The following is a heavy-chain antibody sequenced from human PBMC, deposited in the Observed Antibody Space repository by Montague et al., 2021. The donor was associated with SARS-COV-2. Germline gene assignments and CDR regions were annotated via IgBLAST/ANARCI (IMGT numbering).Heavy chain of an antibody. D-gene: IGHD3-10*01. J-gene: IGHJ6*02. CDR1: GGSFSGYY. V-gene: IGHV4-34*01. CDR2: INRRGST. Sequence: SETLSLTCAAYGGSFSGYYWSWIRQPPGKGLEWIGEINRRGSTNYNPSLKSRVTISVDTSKNQFSLKLSSVTAADTAVYYCARVRYYGSGTSLGMDVWGQGTTVTVSS. CDR3: ARVRYYGSGTSLGMDV.